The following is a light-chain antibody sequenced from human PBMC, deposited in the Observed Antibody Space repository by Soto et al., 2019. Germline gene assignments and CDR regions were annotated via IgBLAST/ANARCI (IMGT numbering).Light chain of an antibody. J-gene: IGKJ4*01. CDR1: QSISSY. CDR2: AAS. Sequence: DIQMTQSPSSLSASVGDRVTITCRASQSISSYLNWYQQKPGKAPRLLISAASSLQSGVPSRFSGSYSGTDFTLTISSLQPEDFATYFCQQSYSNPLTFGEGTKVDIK. CDR3: QQSYSNPLT. V-gene: IGKV1-39*01.